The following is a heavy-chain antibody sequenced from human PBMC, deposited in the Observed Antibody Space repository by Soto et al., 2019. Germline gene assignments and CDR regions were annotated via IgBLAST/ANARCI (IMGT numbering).Heavy chain of an antibody. CDR3: AKVIVVVVAAHDAFDI. V-gene: IGHV3-23*01. J-gene: IGHJ3*02. D-gene: IGHD2-15*01. Sequence: LRLSCAASGFTFSSSAMSWVLQAPGQGLEWVSAISGSGGSTYYADSVKGRFTISRDNSKNTLYLQMNSLRAEDTAVYYCAKVIVVVVAAHDAFDIWGQGTMVTVSS. CDR2: ISGSGGST. CDR1: GFTFSSSA.